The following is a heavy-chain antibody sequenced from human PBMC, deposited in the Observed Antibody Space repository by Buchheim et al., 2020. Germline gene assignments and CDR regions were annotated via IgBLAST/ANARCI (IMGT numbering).Heavy chain of an antibody. V-gene: IGHV4-30-4*01. J-gene: IGHJ6*02. CDR1: GGSISSGDYH. CDR3: ARVGYYDSSGSPFDYYGMDV. Sequence: QVQLQESGPGLVKPSQTLSLTCTVSGGSISSGDYHWSWIRQPPGKGLEWIGYIYYSGSTYYNPSLKSRVTISVDTSKNQFSLKLSSVTAADTAVYYCARVGYYDSSGSPFDYYGMDVWGQGTT. CDR2: IYYSGST. D-gene: IGHD3-22*01.